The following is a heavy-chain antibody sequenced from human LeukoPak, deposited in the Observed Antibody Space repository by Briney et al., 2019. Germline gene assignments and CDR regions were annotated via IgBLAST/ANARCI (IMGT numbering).Heavy chain of an antibody. J-gene: IGHJ6*03. D-gene: IGHD3/OR15-3a*01. CDR3: ARPTWTNYMDV. CDR2: ITGSGGST. Sequence: GGSLRLSCAASGFTFTTYGMSWVRQAPGKGLEWVSAITGSGGSTYYADSVKGRFTISRDNAKNSVSLQMNSLRAEDTAVYFCARPTWTNYMDVWGKGTAVTISS. CDR1: GFTFTTYG. V-gene: IGHV3-23*01.